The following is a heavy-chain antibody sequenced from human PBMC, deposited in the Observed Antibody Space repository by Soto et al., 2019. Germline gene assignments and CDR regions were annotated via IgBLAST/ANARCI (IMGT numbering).Heavy chain of an antibody. V-gene: IGHV4-34*01. J-gene: IGHJ6*02. Sequence: QVQLQQWGAEVLKPSETLSLTCVVNGGSFSGYYWSWIRQSPGKGLEWIGEINDSGITDSNPSLESRVTTSVDMSKNQFSLNLTSVTAADSAVYHCARGRSSVPDRRGIGYYGLDVWGQGTTVSVSS. CDR2: INDSGIT. D-gene: IGHD6-6*01. CDR1: GGSFSGYY. CDR3: ARGRSSVPDRRGIGYYGLDV.